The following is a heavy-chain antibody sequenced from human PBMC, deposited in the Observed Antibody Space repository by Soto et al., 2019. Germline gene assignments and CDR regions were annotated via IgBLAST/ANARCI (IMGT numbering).Heavy chain of an antibody. CDR3: ARRNEYREVNWFDP. D-gene: IGHD4-4*01. V-gene: IGHV4-59*08. CDR1: GGSISSYY. CDR2: IYYSGST. Sequence: SETLSLTCTVSGGSISSYYWSWIRQPPGKGLEWIGYIYYSGSTNYNPSLKSRVTISVDTSKNQFSLKLSSVTAADTAVYYCARRNEYREVNWFDPWGQRTPVTVSS. J-gene: IGHJ5*02.